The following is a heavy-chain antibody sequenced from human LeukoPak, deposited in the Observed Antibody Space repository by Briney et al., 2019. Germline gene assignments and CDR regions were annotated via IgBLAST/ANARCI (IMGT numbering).Heavy chain of an antibody. V-gene: IGHV3-48*04. CDR2: ISSSGSTI. Sequence: PGGSLRLSCAASGFTFSSYSMNWVRQAPGKGLEWVSYISSSGSTIYYADSVKGRFTISRDNAKNSLYLQMNSLRAEDTAVYYCARCVARSGGSCYFEFWGQGTLVTVSS. CDR3: ARCVARSGGSCYFEF. J-gene: IGHJ4*02. D-gene: IGHD2-15*01. CDR1: GFTFSSYS.